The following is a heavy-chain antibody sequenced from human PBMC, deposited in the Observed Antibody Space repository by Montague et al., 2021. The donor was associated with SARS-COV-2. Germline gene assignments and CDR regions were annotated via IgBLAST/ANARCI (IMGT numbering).Heavy chain of an antibody. CDR2: ISGDDDVT. Sequence: SLRLSCAASGFTSSSYVMTWVRHTPGKGLEWVSSISGDDDVTYHADSVRGRFTISRDNSKNTLYMEMNDLRVEDTALYYCAKGGRHPRDPFDIWGQGTTVSVSA. CDR1: GFTSSSYV. V-gene: IGHV3-23*01. CDR3: AKGGRHPRDPFDI. D-gene: IGHD1-26*01. J-gene: IGHJ3*02.